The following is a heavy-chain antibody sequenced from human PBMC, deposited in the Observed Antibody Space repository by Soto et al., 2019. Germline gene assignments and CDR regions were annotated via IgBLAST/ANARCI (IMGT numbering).Heavy chain of an antibody. V-gene: IGHV3-23*01. CDR1: GFTFSSYA. CDR2: ISGSGGST. D-gene: IGHD2-15*01. CDR3: AKDDCSGGSCPPWFDP. J-gene: IGHJ5*02. Sequence: EVQLLASGGGLVQPGGSLRLSCAASGFTFSSYAMSWVRQAPGKGLEWVSAISGSGGSTYYADSVKGRFTISRDNSKNTLYLQMNSLRAEDTAVYYCAKDDCSGGSCPPWFDPWGQGTLVTVSS.